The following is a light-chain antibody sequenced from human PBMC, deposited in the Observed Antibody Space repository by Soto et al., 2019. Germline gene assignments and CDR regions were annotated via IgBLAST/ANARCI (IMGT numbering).Light chain of an antibody. J-gene: IGKJ4*01. Sequence: DIQMTQSPSTLSGSVGDRVTITCRASQTISSWLAWYQQKPGKAPKLLIYKASTLKSGVPSRFSGSGSGTEFSLTVSSLQPDDFATYYCQQYESYPLTFGGGTKVDIK. CDR1: QTISSW. V-gene: IGKV1-5*03. CDR2: KAS. CDR3: QQYESYPLT.